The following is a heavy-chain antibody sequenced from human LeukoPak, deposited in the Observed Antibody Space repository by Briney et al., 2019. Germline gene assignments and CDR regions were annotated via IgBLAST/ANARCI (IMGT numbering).Heavy chain of an antibody. Sequence: GGSLRLSCAASGFTFNTYTMNWVRQAPGKGLEWVSSITASSTAIYSADSVKGRFTISRDNSKNTLYLQMNSLRAEDTAVYYYARDTGIGAFDIWGQGTMVTVSS. D-gene: IGHD1-14*01. CDR3: ARDTGIGAFDI. CDR2: ITASSTAI. V-gene: IGHV3-21*01. J-gene: IGHJ3*02. CDR1: GFTFNTYT.